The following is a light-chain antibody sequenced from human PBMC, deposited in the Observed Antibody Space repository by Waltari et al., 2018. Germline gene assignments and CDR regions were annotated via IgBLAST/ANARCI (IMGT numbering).Light chain of an antibody. CDR1: QCISNS. J-gene: IGKJ2*01. CDR3: QQYYGTRYT. V-gene: IGKV1-NL1*01. CDR2: AAS. Sequence: IQMTQSPSSLSASVGDKDTITFRASQCISNSLGWYQQRPGIAPMLLLYAASRLESEVPSRFSGSGSWTDFSLTISSLQPEDFATYYCQQYYGTRYTFGQGTKLGIK.